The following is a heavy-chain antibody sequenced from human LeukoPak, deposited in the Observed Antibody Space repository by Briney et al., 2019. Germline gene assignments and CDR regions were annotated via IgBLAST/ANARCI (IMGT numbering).Heavy chain of an antibody. CDR3: ARIIAAAGTGGYDY. J-gene: IGHJ4*02. CDR1: GGSISSGGYY. CDR2: IYHSGST. Sequence: SETLSLTCAVSGGSISSGGYYWSWIRQPPGKGLEWIGYIYHSGSTYYNPSLKSRVTISVDRSKNQFSLKLSSVTAADTAVYYCARIIAAAGTGGYDYWGQGTLVTVSS. D-gene: IGHD6-13*01. V-gene: IGHV4-30-2*01.